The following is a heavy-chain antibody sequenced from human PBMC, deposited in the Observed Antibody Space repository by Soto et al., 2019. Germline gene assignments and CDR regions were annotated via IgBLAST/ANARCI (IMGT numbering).Heavy chain of an antibody. CDR2: IIPIFGTA. CDR1: GGTFSSYA. D-gene: IGHD6-6*01. Sequence: QVQLVQSGAEVKKPGSSVKVSCNASGGTFSSYAISWVRQAPGQGLEWMGGIIPIFGTANSEQKFQGRVTITAEESKSTAYMELSSLRSEDKAMYYCARGESIAAVWFDYWGQGTRVTVSS. V-gene: IGHV1-69*12. J-gene: IGHJ4*02. CDR3: ARGESIAAVWFDY.